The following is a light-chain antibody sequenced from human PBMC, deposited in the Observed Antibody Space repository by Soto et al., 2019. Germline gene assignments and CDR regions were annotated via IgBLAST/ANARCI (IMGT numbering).Light chain of an antibody. V-gene: IGKV1-5*01. J-gene: IGKJ1*01. CDR1: QSIRTW. CDR2: DAS. CDR3: QQYNSYSPCT. Sequence: DIQMTQSPSTLSASVGDRVTITCRASQSIRTWLAWYQQKPGKVPKLLIYDASSLESGVPSRFSGSGSGTEFTLTISSLQPDDVATYYCQQYNSYSPCTFGQGTKVEIK.